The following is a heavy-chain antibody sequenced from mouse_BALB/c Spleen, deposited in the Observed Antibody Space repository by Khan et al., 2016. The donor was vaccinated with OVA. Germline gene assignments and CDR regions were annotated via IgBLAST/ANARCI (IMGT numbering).Heavy chain of an antibody. CDR1: GYTFTDFV. Sequence: QVRLQQSGTELVRPGVSVKISCKGSGYTFTDFVMHWVKQSHAKSLEWIGVISTYYGHATYNQKFQDKATMTVEKSSSTVYMELARLTSEDSASYYCVRGSGFSRVAYWGQGTLVTVSA. CDR3: VRGSGFSRVAY. J-gene: IGHJ3*01. CDR2: ISTYYGHA. D-gene: IGHD1-3*01. V-gene: IGHV1S137*01.